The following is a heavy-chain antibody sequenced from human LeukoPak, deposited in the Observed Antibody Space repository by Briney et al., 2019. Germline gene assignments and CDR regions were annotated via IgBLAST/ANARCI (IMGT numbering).Heavy chain of an antibody. J-gene: IGHJ4*02. Sequence: ASVTVSFKASGYTFTSYYMHWVRQAPGQGLEWMGIINPSGGSTSYAQKFQGRATMTRDTSTSTVYMELSSLRSEDTAVYYCARDTYCSGGSCYSGYFDYWGQGTLVTVSS. CDR2: INPSGGST. CDR3: ARDTYCSGGSCYSGYFDY. V-gene: IGHV1-46*01. D-gene: IGHD2-15*01. CDR1: GYTFTSYY.